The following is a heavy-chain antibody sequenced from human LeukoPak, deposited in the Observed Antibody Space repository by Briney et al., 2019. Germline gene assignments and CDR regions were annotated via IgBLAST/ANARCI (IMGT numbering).Heavy chain of an antibody. D-gene: IGHD5-12*01. CDR3: ARLNSGYDIRFDY. CDR2: IYYSGST. V-gene: IGHV4-61*01. Sequence: KPSESLCLTCTVSGGSVSSGSYYWSWIRQPPGKGLEWIGYIYYSGSTNYNPSLKSRVTISVDTSKNQFSLKLSSVTAADTAVYYCARLNSGYDIRFDYWGQGTLVTVSS. J-gene: IGHJ4*02. CDR1: GGSVSSGSYY.